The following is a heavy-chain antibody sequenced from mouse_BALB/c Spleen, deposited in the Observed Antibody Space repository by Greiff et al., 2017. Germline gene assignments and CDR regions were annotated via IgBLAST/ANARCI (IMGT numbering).Heavy chain of an antibody. J-gene: IGHJ2*01. CDR1: GFTFSSFG. D-gene: IGHD1-1*01. CDR2: ISSGSSTI. CDR3: ARRSSYIYFDY. V-gene: IGHV5-17*02. Sequence: EVMLVESGGGLVQPGGSRKLSCAASGFTFSSFGMHWVRQAPEKGLEWVAYISSGSSTIYYADTVKGRFTISRDNPKNTLFLQMTSLRSEDTAMYYCARRSSYIYFDYWGQGTTLTVSS.